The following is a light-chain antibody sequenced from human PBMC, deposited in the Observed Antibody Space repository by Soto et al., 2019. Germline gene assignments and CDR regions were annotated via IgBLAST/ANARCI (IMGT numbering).Light chain of an antibody. CDR2: DAS. J-gene: IGKJ1*01. CDR1: QSISSW. Sequence: DIQMTQSPSTLSASVGDRVTITCRASQSISSWLAWYQQKPGKAPKLLIYDASSLESGVPSRFSGSGSGTDFTLTINSLQPDDFATYYCQQYNSYWTFGQGTKVDIK. V-gene: IGKV1-5*01. CDR3: QQYNSYWT.